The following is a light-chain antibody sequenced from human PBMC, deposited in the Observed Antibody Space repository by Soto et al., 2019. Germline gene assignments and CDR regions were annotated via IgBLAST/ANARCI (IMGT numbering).Light chain of an antibody. CDR1: GSDFGTYNF. V-gene: IGLV2-8*01. J-gene: IGLJ1*01. CDR2: EVT. Sequence: QSALTQPPSASGSPGQSVSISCTGTGSDFGTYNFVSWYQQHPGKAPKLLIYEVTKRPSGVPDRFSGSKSGNTASLTVSGLQAEDEAEYFCSSYTCDIYLYVFGTRTMVTVL. CDR3: SSYTCDIYLYV.